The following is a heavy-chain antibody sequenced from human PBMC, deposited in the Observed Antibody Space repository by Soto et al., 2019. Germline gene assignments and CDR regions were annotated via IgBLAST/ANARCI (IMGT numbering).Heavy chain of an antibody. CDR2: ISGSGGST. D-gene: IGHD2-2*02. CDR1: GFTFSSYA. J-gene: IGHJ4*02. V-gene: IGHV3-23*01. Sequence: PGGSLRLSCAASGFTFSSYAMSWVRQAPGKGLEWVSAISGSGGSTYYADSVKGRFTISRDNSKNSLYLQMNSLRAEDTAVYYCASGYCSSTSCYSIDYWGQGTLVTVSS. CDR3: ASGYCSSTSCYSIDY.